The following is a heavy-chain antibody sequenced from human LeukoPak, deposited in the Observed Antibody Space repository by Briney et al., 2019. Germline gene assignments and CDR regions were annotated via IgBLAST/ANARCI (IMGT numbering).Heavy chain of an antibody. V-gene: IGHV4-39*07. J-gene: IGHJ3*02. D-gene: IGHD3-16*02. Sequence: SETLSLTCTVSGGSISSSSYYWGWIRQPPGKGLEWIGSIYYSGSTYYNPSLKSRVTISVDTSKNQFSLKLSSVTAADTAVYYCARDYLVIGLGELSFPDAFDIWGQGTMVTVSS. CDR2: IYYSGST. CDR3: ARDYLVIGLGELSFPDAFDI. CDR1: GGSISSSSYY.